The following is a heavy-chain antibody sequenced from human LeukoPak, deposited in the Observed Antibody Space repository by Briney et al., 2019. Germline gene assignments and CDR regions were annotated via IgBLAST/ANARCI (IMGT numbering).Heavy chain of an antibody. CDR3: ARDNTYYYYYMDV. Sequence: SVKVSCKASGGGFSTFAVSWVRQAPGQGLEWMGRIIPLFGTTNYAQKFQGRITITTDESTSTAYMELSSLRSEDSAVYYCARDNTYYYYYMDVWGKGTTVTVSS. D-gene: IGHD2/OR15-2a*01. V-gene: IGHV1-69*05. J-gene: IGHJ6*03. CDR1: GGGFSTFA. CDR2: IIPLFGTT.